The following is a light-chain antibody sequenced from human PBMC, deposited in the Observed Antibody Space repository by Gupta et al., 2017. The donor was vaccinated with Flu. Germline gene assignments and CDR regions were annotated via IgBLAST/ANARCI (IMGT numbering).Light chain of an antibody. J-gene: IGKJ5*01. CDR2: DAS. CDR3: QHYGGLAT. CDR1: QTVTSNY. Sequence: EIVLTQSPGTLSLSPGDRVTLSCRAGQTVTSNYLAWYQQKPGQAPRLLIYDASTRATGIPDRFSGSGSGTYFTLTISRLEPEYFAVYYCQHYGGLATFGQGTRLEIK. V-gene: IGKV3-20*01.